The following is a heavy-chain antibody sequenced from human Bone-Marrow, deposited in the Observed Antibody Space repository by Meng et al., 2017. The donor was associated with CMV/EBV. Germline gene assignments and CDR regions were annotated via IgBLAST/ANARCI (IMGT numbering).Heavy chain of an antibody. Sequence: GGSLRLSCAASGFTFDDYAMHWVRQAPGKGLEWVSGISWNSGSIGYADSVKGRFTISRDNSKNTLYLQMNSLRAEDTAVYYCAKEGIEGATSAFDIWGQGTMVTVSS. CDR1: GFTFDDYA. CDR2: ISWNSGSI. D-gene: IGHD1-26*01. V-gene: IGHV3-9*01. J-gene: IGHJ3*02. CDR3: AKEGIEGATSAFDI.